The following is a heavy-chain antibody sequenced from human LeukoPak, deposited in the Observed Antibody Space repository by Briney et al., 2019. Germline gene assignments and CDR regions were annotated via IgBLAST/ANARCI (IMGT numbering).Heavy chain of an antibody. J-gene: IGHJ3*02. CDR2: ISSSSSYI. CDR1: GFTFSNAW. D-gene: IGHD2-21*02. V-gene: IGHV3-21*01. CDR3: ARDRLAYCGGDCYSEGEAFDI. Sequence: GGSLRLSCEASGFTFSNAWMTWVRQAPGKGLEWVSSISSSSSYIYYADSVKGRFTISRDNAKNSLYLQMNSLRAEDTAVYYCARDRLAYCGGDCYSEGEAFDIWGQGTMVTVSS.